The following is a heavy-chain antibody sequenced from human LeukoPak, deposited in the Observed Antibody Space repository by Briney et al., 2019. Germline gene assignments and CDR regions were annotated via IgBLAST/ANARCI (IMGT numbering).Heavy chain of an antibody. CDR2: FDPEDGET. CDR1: GYTRTELS. V-gene: IGHV1-24*01. J-gene: IGHJ4*02. Sequence: ASVKVSCKVSGYTRTELSRHWVRQAPGKGLEWMGGFDPEDGETIYAQKFQGRVTMTEDTSTDTAYMELSRLRSEDTAVYYCATEWVAGKYYFDYWGQGTLVTVPS. CDR3: ATEWVAGKYYFDY. D-gene: IGHD6-19*01.